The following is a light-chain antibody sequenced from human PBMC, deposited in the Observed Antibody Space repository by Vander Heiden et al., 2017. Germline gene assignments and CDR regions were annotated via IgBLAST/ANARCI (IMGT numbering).Light chain of an antibody. V-gene: IGLV3-21*02. J-gene: IGLJ3*02. CDR1: NIGSKT. Sequence: SYLLTQPPSVSVAPVQMPRITCWVNNIGSKTVHWYQQRPGQAPVLVVYDDSDRPSGIPERFSGSNSGNTATLTISRVEAGDEADYYCQLWDSSSDHVVFGGGTKLTVL. CDR2: DDS. CDR3: QLWDSSSDHVV.